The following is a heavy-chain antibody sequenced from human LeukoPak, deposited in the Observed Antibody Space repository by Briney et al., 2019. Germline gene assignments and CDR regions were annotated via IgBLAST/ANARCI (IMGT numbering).Heavy chain of an antibody. V-gene: IGHV1-24*01. CDR1: GYTLTELS. CDR3: ATHDSSGYYYEGGYYFDY. J-gene: IGHJ4*02. D-gene: IGHD3-22*01. Sequence: ASVKVSCKVSGYTLTELSMHWVRQAPGKGLEWMGGFDPEDGETIYAQKFQGGVTMTEDTSTDTAYMELSSLRSEDTAVYYCATHDSSGYYYEGGYYFDYWGQGTLVTVSS. CDR2: FDPEDGET.